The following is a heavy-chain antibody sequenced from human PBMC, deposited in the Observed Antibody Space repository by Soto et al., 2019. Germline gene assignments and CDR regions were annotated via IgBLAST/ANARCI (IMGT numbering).Heavy chain of an antibody. V-gene: IGHV4-34*01. Sequence: SETLSLTCAVYGGSFSGYYWSWIRQPPGKGLEWIGEINHSGSTNYNPSLKSRVTISVDTSKNQFSLKLSSVTAADTAVYYCARGYGGSYYYYYYGMDVWGQGTTVTVSS. J-gene: IGHJ6*02. CDR1: GGSFSGYY. D-gene: IGHD1-26*01. CDR3: ARGYGGSYYYYYYGMDV. CDR2: INHSGST.